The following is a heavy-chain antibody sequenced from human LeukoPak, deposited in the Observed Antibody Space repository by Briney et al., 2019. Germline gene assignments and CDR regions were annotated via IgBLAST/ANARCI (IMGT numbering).Heavy chain of an antibody. D-gene: IGHD1-14*01. CDR1: GFTFSSYS. V-gene: IGHV3-48*01. J-gene: IGHJ3*02. CDR3: ARGRTDAFDI. Sequence: GGSLRLSCAASGFTFSSYSMNWVRQAPGKGLEWVSYISSSSSTIYYADSVKGRFTISRDNSKNTLYLQMNSLRAEDTAVYYCARGRTDAFDIWGQGTMVTVSS. CDR2: ISSSSSTI.